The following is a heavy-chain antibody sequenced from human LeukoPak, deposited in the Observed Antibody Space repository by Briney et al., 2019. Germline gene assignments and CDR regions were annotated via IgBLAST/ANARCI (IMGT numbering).Heavy chain of an antibody. CDR2: IYYSGST. D-gene: IGHD2-15*01. J-gene: IGHJ4*02. V-gene: IGHV4-59*01. Sequence: PSETLSLTCTVSGGSISSYYWSWIRQPPGKGLEWIGYIYYSGSTNYNPSLKSRVTISVDTSKNQFSLKLSSVTAADTAVYYCARRYCSGGSCYLYFDYWGQGTLVTVSS. CDR1: GGSISSYY. CDR3: ARRYCSGGSCYLYFDY.